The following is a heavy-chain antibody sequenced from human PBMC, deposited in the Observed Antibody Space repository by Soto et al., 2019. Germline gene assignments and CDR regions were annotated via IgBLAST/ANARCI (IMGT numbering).Heavy chain of an antibody. CDR3: ATGPRGDYYYYYGMDV. J-gene: IGHJ6*02. Sequence: ASVKVSCKASGYTFTSYGISWVRQAPGQGLEWMGWISAYNGNTNYAQKLQGRVTMTTDTSTSTAYMELRSLRSDDTAVYYCATGPRGDYYYYYGMDVWGQGTTVTVSS. CDR1: GYTFTSYG. V-gene: IGHV1-18*01. CDR2: ISAYNGNT. D-gene: IGHD3-10*01.